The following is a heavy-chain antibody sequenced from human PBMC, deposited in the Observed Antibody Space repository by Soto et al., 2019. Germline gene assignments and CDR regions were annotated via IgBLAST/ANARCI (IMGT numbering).Heavy chain of an antibody. D-gene: IGHD1-26*01. CDR2: IYHSGRT. Sequence: QLQLQESGSGLVKPSQTLSLTCAVSGGSISSGGYSWSWIRQPPGKGLEWIGYIYHSGRTYYNPSLKSRGTISVDRSKNQFSLKLSSVTAADTAVYYCARGIGGSYHLVFDYWGQGTLVTVSS. V-gene: IGHV4-30-2*01. CDR1: GGSISSGGYS. J-gene: IGHJ4*02. CDR3: ARGIGGSYHLVFDY.